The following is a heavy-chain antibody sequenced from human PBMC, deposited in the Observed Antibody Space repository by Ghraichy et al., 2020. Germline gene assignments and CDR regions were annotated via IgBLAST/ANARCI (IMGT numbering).Heavy chain of an antibody. Sequence: SETLSLTCTVSGGSISSSSYYWGWIRQPPGKGLEWIGSIYYSGSTYYNPSLKSRVTISVDTSKNQFSLKLSSVTAADTAVYYCARHRLTEYFQHWGQGTLVTVSS. CDR3: ARHRLTEYFQH. J-gene: IGHJ1*01. CDR2: IYYSGST. V-gene: IGHV4-39*01. CDR1: GGSISSSSYY.